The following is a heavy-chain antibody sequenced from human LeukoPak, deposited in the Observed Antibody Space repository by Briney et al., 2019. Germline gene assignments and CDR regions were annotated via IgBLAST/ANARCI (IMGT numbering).Heavy chain of an antibody. D-gene: IGHD2-21*02. CDR3: ASRLQIVVVTEYDAFDI. V-gene: IGHV1-2*02. CDR1: GYTFTGYY. Sequence: ASVKVSCKASGYTFTGYYIHWLRQAPGQGLEWMGWINPNSGGTNYAQKFEGRVTMTRDTSIRTAYMELSGLRSDDTAVYYCASRLQIVVVTEYDAFDIWGQGTMVTVSS. CDR2: INPNSGGT. J-gene: IGHJ3*02.